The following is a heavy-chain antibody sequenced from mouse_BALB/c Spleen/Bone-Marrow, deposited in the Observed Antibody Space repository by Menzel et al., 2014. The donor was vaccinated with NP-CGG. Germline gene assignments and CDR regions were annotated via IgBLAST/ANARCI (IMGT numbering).Heavy chain of an antibody. CDR2: ISNGGGST. CDR1: GFTFSSYT. J-gene: IGHJ4*01. Sequence: EVKVVESGGGLVQPGGSLKLSCAASGFTFSSYTVSWVRQTPEKRLEWDAYISNGGGSTYYPDTVKGRFTISRDNAKNTLYLQMSSLKSEYTAMYYCARQLGLRWAMDYWGQGTSVTVSS. D-gene: IGHD3-1*01. CDR3: ARQLGLRWAMDY. V-gene: IGHV5-12-2*01.